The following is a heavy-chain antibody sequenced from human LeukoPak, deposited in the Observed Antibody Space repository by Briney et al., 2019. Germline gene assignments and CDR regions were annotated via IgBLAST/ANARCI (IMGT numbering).Heavy chain of an antibody. CDR1: GYTFTGYY. J-gene: IGHJ3*02. V-gene: IGHV1-2*02. CDR3: ARDHLWYSSSWYSLNAFDI. D-gene: IGHD6-13*01. CDR2: INPNSGGT. Sequence: ASVKVSCKASGYTFTGYYMHWVRQAPGQGLEWMGWINPNSGGTNYAQKFQGRVTVTRDTSISTAYMELSRLRSDDTAVYYCARDHLWYSSSWYSLNAFDIWGQGTMVTVSS.